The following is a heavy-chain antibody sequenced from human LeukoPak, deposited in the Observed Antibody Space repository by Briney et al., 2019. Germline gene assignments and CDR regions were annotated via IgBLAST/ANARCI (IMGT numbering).Heavy chain of an antibody. CDR3: ASQDIVVVPAAPPYYYYPLDV. V-gene: IGHV1-69*13. J-gene: IGHJ6*02. CDR1: GGTFNNYA. Sequence: SVKVSCKASGGTFNNYAISWVRQAPGQGLEWAGGIIPIFGTTKYEQKFQGRVTITADESTRTAYMELSSLRSEDTAVYYCASQDIVVVPAAPPYYYYPLDVWGQGTTVTVSS. CDR2: IIPIFGTT. D-gene: IGHD2-2*01.